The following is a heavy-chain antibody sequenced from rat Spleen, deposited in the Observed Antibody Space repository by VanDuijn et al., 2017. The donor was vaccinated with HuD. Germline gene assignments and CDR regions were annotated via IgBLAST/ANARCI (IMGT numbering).Heavy chain of an antibody. CDR1: GFIFSDYY. CDR3: ARHTNSGYEN. D-gene: IGHD4-3*01. J-gene: IGHJ2*01. Sequence: EVQLVESDGGLVQPGRSLKLSCAASGFIFSDYYMAWIRQAPGKGLEWVASITNASGRTYYPDSVKGRFILSRDNAKSTLYLQMDSLRSEDTATFYCARHTNSGYENWGQGVMVTVSS. CDR2: ITNASGRT. V-gene: IGHV5-25*01.